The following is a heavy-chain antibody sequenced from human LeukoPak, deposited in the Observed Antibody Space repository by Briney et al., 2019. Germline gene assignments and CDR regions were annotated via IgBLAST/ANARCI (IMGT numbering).Heavy chain of an antibody. J-gene: IGHJ4*02. Sequence: GGPLRLSCAAPELNLSIYGLHWCSQAPGKGLKWAAVISYDGSNKYYANSAKGRLTLSRDNSKNTPYLQMNNLRAEETALYYCQGAAVGYYFDYWGQGTLVTVSS. CDR2: ISYDGSNK. CDR3: QGAAVGYYFDY. V-gene: IGHV3-30*03. CDR1: ELNLSIYG. D-gene: IGHD6-13*01.